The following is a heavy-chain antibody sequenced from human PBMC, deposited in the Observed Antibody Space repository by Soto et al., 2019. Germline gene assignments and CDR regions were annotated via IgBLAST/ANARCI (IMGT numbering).Heavy chain of an antibody. CDR3: AKESPEGIFWSGFWFDP. Sequence: EVQLLESGGGLVQPGGSLRLSCAASGFTFSSYAMSWVRQAPGKGLEWVSAISGSGGSTYYADSVKGRFTISRDNSKNTLYLQMNSLRAEDTAVYYCAKESPEGIFWSGFWFDPWGQGTLVTVSS. J-gene: IGHJ5*02. D-gene: IGHD3-3*01. CDR1: GFTFSSYA. V-gene: IGHV3-23*01. CDR2: ISGSGGST.